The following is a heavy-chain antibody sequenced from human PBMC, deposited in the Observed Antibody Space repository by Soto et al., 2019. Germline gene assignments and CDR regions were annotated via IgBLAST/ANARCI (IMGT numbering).Heavy chain of an antibody. V-gene: IGHV3-23*01. D-gene: IGHD3-9*01. CDR3: AKRIEDVLRYFDWLPYFDY. CDR1: GFTFSSYA. Sequence: GGSLRLSCAASGFTFSSYAMSWVRQAPGKGLEWVSAISGSGGSTYYADSVKGRFTISRDNSKNTLYLQMNSLRAEDTAVYYCAKRIEDVLRYFDWLPYFDYWGQGTLVTVSS. J-gene: IGHJ4*02. CDR2: ISGSGGST.